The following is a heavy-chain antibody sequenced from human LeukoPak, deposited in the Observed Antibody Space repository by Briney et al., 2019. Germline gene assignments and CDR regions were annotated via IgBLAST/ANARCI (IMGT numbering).Heavy chain of an antibody. D-gene: IGHD5-18*01. CDR2: INHSGST. J-gene: IGHJ4*02. Sequence: SETLSLTCAVYGGSFSGYYWSWIRQPPGKGLEWIGEINHSGSTNYNPSLKSRVTISGDTSKNQFSLKLNSVTAADTAVYYCARGFEYSRSIDYWGQGTLVTVSS. CDR3: ARGFEYSRSIDY. CDR1: GGSFSGYY. V-gene: IGHV4-34*01.